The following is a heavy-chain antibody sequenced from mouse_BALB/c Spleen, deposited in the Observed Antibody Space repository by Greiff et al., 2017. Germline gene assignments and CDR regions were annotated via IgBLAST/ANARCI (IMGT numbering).Heavy chain of an antibody. Sequence: EVMLVESGGGLVKPGGSLKLSCAASGFTFSSYTMSWVRQTPEKRLEWVATISSGGSYTYYPDSVKGRFTISRDNAKNTLYLQMSSLKSEDTAMYYCTREDRYFDYWGQGTTLTVSS. J-gene: IGHJ2*01. CDR1: GFTFSSYT. CDR2: ISSGGSYT. CDR3: TREDRYFDY. V-gene: IGHV5-6-4*01.